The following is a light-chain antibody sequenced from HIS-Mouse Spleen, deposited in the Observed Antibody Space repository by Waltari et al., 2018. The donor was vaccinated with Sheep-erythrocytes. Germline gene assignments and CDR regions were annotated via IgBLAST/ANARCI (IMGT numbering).Light chain of an antibody. CDR1: QGISSY. CDR2: AAS. Sequence: AIRMTQSPSSLSASTGDRVTITCRASQGISSYLAWYQQKPGKAPKLLIYAASTLQSGVPSRFSGSGSGTDFTLTISSLEPEDFAVYYCQQRSNWPPTFGQGTKVEIK. J-gene: IGKJ1*01. CDR3: QQRSNWPPT. V-gene: IGKV1-8*01.